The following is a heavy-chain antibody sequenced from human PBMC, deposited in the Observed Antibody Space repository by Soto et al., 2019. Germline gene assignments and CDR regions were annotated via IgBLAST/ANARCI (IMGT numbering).Heavy chain of an antibody. CDR2: INHSGST. Sequence: SETLSLTCAFYVGSFSGYYWSWIRQPPGKWLEWIGEINHSGSTNYNPSLKSRVTISVDTSKNQSSLKMSSVTAADTAVYYCARLFYGSGSYSYYYYYGMEVWGQGTTVIVS. CDR1: VGSFSGYY. V-gene: IGHV4-34*01. CDR3: ARLFYGSGSYSYYYYYGMEV. J-gene: IGHJ6*01. D-gene: IGHD3-10*01.